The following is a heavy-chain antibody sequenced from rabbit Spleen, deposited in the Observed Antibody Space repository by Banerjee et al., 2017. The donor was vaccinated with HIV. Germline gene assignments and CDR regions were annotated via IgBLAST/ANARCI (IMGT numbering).Heavy chain of an antibody. Sequence: QEQLEESGGGLVQPEGSLALTCTASGFFLINNYVIYWVRQAPGKGLEWIGYIYTGSSGSAWYASWVNGRFTISKTSSTTVTLQMTSLTVADTATYFCARDTGTSFSTYGMDLWGQGTLVTVS. CDR3: ARDTGTSFSTYGMDL. CDR1: GFFLINNYV. D-gene: IGHD8-1*01. V-gene: IGHV1S45*01. CDR2: IYTGSSGSA. J-gene: IGHJ6*01.